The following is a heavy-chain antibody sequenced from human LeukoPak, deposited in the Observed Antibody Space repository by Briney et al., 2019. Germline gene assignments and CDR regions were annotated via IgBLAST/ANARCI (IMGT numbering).Heavy chain of an antibody. CDR3: TTDPDSVLRFLEWLFEPRVSEFDP. J-gene: IGHJ5*02. V-gene: IGHV3-15*01. CDR2: IKSITDGGTT. Sequence: GGSLRLSCAASGFTFSNAWMSWVRQAPGKGLEWVGRIKSITDGGTTDYAAPVKGRFTISRDDSKNTLYLQMNSLKTEDTAVYYCTTDPDSVLRFLEWLFEPRVSEFDPWGQGTLVTVSS. CDR1: GFTFSNAW. D-gene: IGHD3-3*01.